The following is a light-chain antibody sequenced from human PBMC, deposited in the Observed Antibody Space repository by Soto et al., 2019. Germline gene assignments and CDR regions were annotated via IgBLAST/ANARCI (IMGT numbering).Light chain of an antibody. CDR3: SSYKTDDTFL. CDR1: SSDVGGYNY. J-gene: IGLJ1*01. V-gene: IGLV2-14*01. CDR2: EVS. Sequence: QSVLTQPASVSGSPGQSITISCTGTSSDVGGYNYVSWYQQHPGKAPKLMIYEVSHRPSGVSNRFSGSTSGNTASLTISGLQAEDEADYYCSSYKTDDTFLFGTGTKV.